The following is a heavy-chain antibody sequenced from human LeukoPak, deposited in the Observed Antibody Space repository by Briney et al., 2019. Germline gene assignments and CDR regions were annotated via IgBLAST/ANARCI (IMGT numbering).Heavy chain of an antibody. Sequence: GGSLRLSCAASGFTFSSYSMNWVRQAPGKGLEWVSSISSSSSYIYYADSVKGRFTISRDNAKNSLFLQMNSLRAEDTAVYYCARGGDYGEPWSGYSWGQGTLVTVSS. V-gene: IGHV3-21*01. D-gene: IGHD4-17*01. CDR2: ISSSSSYI. J-gene: IGHJ4*02. CDR1: GFTFSSYS. CDR3: ARGGDYGEPWSGYS.